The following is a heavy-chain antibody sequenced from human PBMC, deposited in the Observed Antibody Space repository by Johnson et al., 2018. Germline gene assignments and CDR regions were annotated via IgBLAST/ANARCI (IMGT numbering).Heavy chain of an antibody. CDR3: VLDQPGGDAWLGYFQR. CDR2: LKSKTSGGTS. D-gene: IGHD3-16*01. CDR1: GFTFNNAW. Sequence: VQLVQSGGGLVKPGGSVRISCAASGFTFNNAWMSWVRPAPGKGLEWVGRLKSKTSGGTSDYAAPVQVRFTISREDSKSTLYLQMDSLKTVDTAVYYCVLDQPGGDAWLGYFQRGGQGTRVTVAS. J-gene: IGHJ1*01. V-gene: IGHV3-15*01.